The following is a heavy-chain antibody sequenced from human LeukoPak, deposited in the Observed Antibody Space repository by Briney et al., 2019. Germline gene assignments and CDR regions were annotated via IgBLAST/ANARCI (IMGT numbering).Heavy chain of an antibody. V-gene: IGHV4-39*07. CDR3: ARAGQQLVGYYYYYMDV. J-gene: IGHJ6*03. Sequence: SETLSLTCSVCGGSISSSSYYWGWIRQPPGKGLEWIGSIYHSGSTYYNPSLKSRVTISVDTSKNQFSLKLSSVTAADTAVYYCARAGQQLVGYYYYYMDVWGKGTTVTVSS. D-gene: IGHD6-13*01. CDR2: IYHSGST. CDR1: GGSISSSSYY.